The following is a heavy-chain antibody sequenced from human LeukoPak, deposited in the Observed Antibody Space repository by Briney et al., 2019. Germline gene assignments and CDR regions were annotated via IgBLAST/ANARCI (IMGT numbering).Heavy chain of an antibody. CDR3: ARHPPRGQLGTAFDI. Sequence: PSETLSLTCTVSGGSITNYYRGWVRQPPGKELEWVGYIYYSGNNNYNPALGSRVTISVDTSNNHLSLRLTSVTAADTAIYYCARHPPRGQLGTAFDIWGQGTMVTVAS. CDR1: GGSITNYY. V-gene: IGHV4-59*08. J-gene: IGHJ3*02. D-gene: IGHD3-16*01. CDR2: IYYSGNN.